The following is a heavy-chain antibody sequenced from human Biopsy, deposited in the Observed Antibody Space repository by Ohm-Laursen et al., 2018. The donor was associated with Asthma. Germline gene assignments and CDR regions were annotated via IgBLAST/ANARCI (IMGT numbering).Heavy chain of an antibody. J-gene: IGHJ6*02. CDR2: IMTFFGTT. CDR1: GGTFSNFA. V-gene: IGHV1-69*01. Sequence: SSVKVSCKTPGGTFSNFAISWVRQAPGQGLEWLGGIMTFFGTTNYAQKFQGRVTITADESTSTAYMEVTSLRSEDTAIYYCARCQVGYSSGWSLLLKKIYYSGMDVWGQGTAVTVSS. CDR3: ARCQVGYSSGWSLLLKKIYYSGMDV. D-gene: IGHD6-19*01.